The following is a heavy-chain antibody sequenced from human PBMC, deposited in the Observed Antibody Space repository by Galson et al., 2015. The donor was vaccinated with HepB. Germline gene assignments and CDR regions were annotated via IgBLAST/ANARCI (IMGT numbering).Heavy chain of an antibody. J-gene: IGHJ4*02. CDR2: ISYDGSNK. D-gene: IGHD1-26*01. Sequence: LRLSCAASGFTFSSYGLHWVRQAPGKGLEWVAVISYDGSNKYYADSVKGRFTISRDNSKNTLYLQMNSLRAEDTAVYYCAKRGYSGSCDYWGQGTLVTVSS. CDR1: GFTFSSYG. CDR3: AKRGYSGSCDY. V-gene: IGHV3-30*18.